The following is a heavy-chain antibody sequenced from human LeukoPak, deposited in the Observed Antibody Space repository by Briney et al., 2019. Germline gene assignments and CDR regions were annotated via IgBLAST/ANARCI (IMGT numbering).Heavy chain of an antibody. D-gene: IGHD6-13*01. CDR2: ISWSDEK. J-gene: IGHJ4*02. Sequence: SGPTLVKPTQTLTLTCIFSGFSLTTSELDVGWFRHPPGKALECLALISWSDEKRYSPSLRSRLTITKDTSKNQVVLTMTNMDPVETATYYCAHRRSWSQYYFPTWGQGTLVTVSS. CDR1: GFSLTTSELD. V-gene: IGHV2-5*01. CDR3: AHRRSWSQYYFPT.